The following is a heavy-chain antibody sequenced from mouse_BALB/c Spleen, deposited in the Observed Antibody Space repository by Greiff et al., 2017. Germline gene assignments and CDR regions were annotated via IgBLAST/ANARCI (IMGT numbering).Heavy chain of an antibody. Sequence: EVQLQESGGGLVQPGGSMKLSCVASGFTFSSYWMSWVRQSPEKGLEWVAEIRLKSDNYATHYAESVKGKFTISRDDSKSRLYLQMNSLRAEDTGIYYCTRLGGNYVARYFDVWGAGTTVTVSS. CDR2: IRLKSDNYAT. CDR3: TRLGGNYVARYFDV. CDR1: GFTFSSYW. D-gene: IGHD2-1*01. V-gene: IGHV6-6*02. J-gene: IGHJ1*01.